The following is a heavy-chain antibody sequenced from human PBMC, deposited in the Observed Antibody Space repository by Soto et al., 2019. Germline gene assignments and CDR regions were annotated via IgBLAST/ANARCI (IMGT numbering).Heavy chain of an antibody. V-gene: IGHV4-30-4*01. CDR1: GGSISSGDYY. Sequence: SKTLSLTCTVSGGSISSGDYYWSWIRQPPGKGLEWIGYIYYSGSTYYNPSLESRVTISVDTSKNQFSLKLSSVTAADTAVYYCARVVGTISRVNWFDPWGQGTLVTVSS. J-gene: IGHJ5*02. CDR3: ARVVGTISRVNWFDP. CDR2: IYYSGST. D-gene: IGHD1-1*01.